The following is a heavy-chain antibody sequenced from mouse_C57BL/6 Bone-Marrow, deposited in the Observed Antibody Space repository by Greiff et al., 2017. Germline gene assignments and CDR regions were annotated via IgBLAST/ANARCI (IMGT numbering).Heavy chain of an antibody. CDR1: GFNIKDDY. J-gene: IGHJ2*01. D-gene: IGHD2-3*01. Sequence: VQLQQSGAELVRPGASVKLSCTASGFNIKDDYIHWVKQRPEQGLEWIGWIDPESGDTEYASKFQGKATITSDTSSNTAYLQRSSLTSEDTAVYYCSSFDGDYFDFWGQGTPLTVAS. CDR3: SSFDGDYFDF. CDR2: IDPESGDT. V-gene: IGHV14-4*01.